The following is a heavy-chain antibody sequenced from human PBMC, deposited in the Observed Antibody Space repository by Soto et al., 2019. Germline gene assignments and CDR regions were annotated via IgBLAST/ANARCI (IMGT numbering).Heavy chain of an antibody. V-gene: IGHV4-31*03. Sequence: QVQLQESGPGLVKPSQTLSLTCTVSGGSISSAGYYWSWIRQHPGKGLEWIGYIYYSGDTYYNPSLQSRVTISVDTSKSQFSLKLSSVTAADTAVYYCARASRSAGTDCWGQGTLVTVSS. D-gene: IGHD6-13*01. CDR3: ARASRSAGTDC. J-gene: IGHJ4*02. CDR2: IYYSGDT. CDR1: GGSISSAGYY.